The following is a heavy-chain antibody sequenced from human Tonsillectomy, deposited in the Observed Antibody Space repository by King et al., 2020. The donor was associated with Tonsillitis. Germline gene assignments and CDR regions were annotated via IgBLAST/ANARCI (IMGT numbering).Heavy chain of an antibody. Sequence: VQLVESGGGVVQPGRSLRLSCAASGFTFSSYDMHWVRQAPGKGLEWVAVISNDGSNKYYVDSVKGRFTISRDNSKNTLYLQMNSLGAEDTAVYYCAKDGLGEYYFDYWGEGTLVTVSS. CDR2: ISNDGSNK. V-gene: IGHV3-30*18. CDR3: AKDGLGEYYFDY. D-gene: IGHD3-16*01. CDR1: GFTFSSYD. J-gene: IGHJ4*02.